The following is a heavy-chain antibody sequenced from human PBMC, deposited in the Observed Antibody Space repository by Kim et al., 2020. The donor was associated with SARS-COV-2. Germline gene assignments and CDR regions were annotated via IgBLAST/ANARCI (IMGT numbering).Heavy chain of an antibody. CDR1: GGTFSSYT. D-gene: IGHD6-13*01. V-gene: IGHV1-69*02. CDR2: IIPILGIA. J-gene: IGHJ6*02. Sequence: SVKVSCKASGGTFSSYTISWVRQAPGQGLEWMGRIIPILGIANYAQKFQGRVTITADKSTSTAYMELSSLRSEDTAVYYCAQNSGGSSSWSPYYYYGMDVWGQGTTVTVSS. CDR3: AQNSGGSSSWSPYYYYGMDV.